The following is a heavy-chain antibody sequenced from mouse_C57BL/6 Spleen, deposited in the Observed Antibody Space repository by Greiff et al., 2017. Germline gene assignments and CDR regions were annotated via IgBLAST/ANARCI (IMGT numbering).Heavy chain of an antibody. J-gene: IGHJ1*03. CDR2: ILPGSGST. D-gene: IGHD2-4*01. V-gene: IGHV1-9*01. CDR1: GYTFTGYW. Sequence: VKLQESGAELMKPGASVKLSCKATGYTFTGYWIEWVKQRPGHGLEWIGEILPGSGSTNYNEKFKGKATFTADTSSNTAYMQLSSLTTEDSAIYYCARGGYDYDDGHWYFDVWGTGTTVTVSS. CDR3: ARGGYDYDDGHWYFDV.